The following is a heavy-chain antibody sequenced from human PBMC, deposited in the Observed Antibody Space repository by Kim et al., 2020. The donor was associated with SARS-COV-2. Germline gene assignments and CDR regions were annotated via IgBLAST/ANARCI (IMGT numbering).Heavy chain of an antibody. D-gene: IGHD5-12*01. V-gene: IGHV7-4-1*02. CDR2: INTETGNP. Sequence: ASVKVSCKTSGYSFSNFGMNWVRQVPGQGLEWMGRINTETGNPTYAQEFTGRFVLSLYTSVSTAYLQINSLKAEDTAVYYCARSGNIVATITHWGRGTLVTVSS. CDR1: GYSFSNFG. CDR3: ARSGNIVATITH. J-gene: IGHJ4*02.